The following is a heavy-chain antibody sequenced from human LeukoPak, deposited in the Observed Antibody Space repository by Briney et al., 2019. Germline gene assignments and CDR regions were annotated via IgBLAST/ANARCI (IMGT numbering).Heavy chain of an antibody. Sequence: ASVKVSCKASGYTFTGYYMHWVRQATGQGLEWMGWMNPNSGNTGYAQKFQGRVTMTRNTSISTAYMELSSLRSEDTAVYYCARGVRGAGLLWFGGRVGYYMDVWGKGTTVTISS. CDR1: GYTFTGYY. CDR2: MNPNSGNT. J-gene: IGHJ6*03. D-gene: IGHD3-10*01. V-gene: IGHV1-8*02. CDR3: ARGVRGAGLLWFGGRVGYYMDV.